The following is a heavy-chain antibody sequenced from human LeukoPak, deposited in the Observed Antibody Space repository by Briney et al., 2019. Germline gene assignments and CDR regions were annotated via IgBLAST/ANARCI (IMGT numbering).Heavy chain of an antibody. CDR3: ARHMTGWLISYYYCSDPFDY. V-gene: IGHV4-38-2*02. Sequence: SETLSLTCTVSGYSISSGYYWGWIRQPPGKGLEWIGNIYHSGSTYYNPSLKSRVTISVDTSKNQFSLKLTSVTAADTAVYYCARHMTGWLISYYYCSDPFDYWGQGTLVTVSS. J-gene: IGHJ4*02. CDR1: GYSISSGYY. CDR2: IYHSGST. D-gene: IGHD3-10*01.